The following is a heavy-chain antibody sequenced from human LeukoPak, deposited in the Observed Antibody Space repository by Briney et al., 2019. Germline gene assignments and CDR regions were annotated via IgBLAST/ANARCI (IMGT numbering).Heavy chain of an antibody. Sequence: GASVKVSCKGSGDTFRHDTEWVRQAPGQGLEWMGWMNADNGHRGYAQKFQGRVTMTMDPSISTAYLELRSLISEDTAVYYCARGRSSWFFDYWGQGTLLIVSS. CDR2: MNADNGHR. J-gene: IGHJ4*01. D-gene: IGHD6-13*01. CDR3: ARGRSSWFFDY. CDR1: GDTFRHD. V-gene: IGHV1-8*01.